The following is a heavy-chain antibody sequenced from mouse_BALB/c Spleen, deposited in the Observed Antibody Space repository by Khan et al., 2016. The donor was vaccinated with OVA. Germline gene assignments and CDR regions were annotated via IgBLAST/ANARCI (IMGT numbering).Heavy chain of an antibody. CDR3: AREGAYYRSDGWFSY. CDR2: INPSNGYT. D-gene: IGHD2-14*01. J-gene: IGHJ3*01. V-gene: IGHV1-4*01. CDR1: GYTFTTYT. Sequence: QVQLQQSGAELARPGASVTMSCKASGYTFTTYTMHWVKQRPGQGLEWIGYINPSNGYTNYNQKFKDKSTLTADKSSSTAYMQLSSLTSDYSAVYYCAREGAYYRSDGWFSYWGQGTLVTVSA.